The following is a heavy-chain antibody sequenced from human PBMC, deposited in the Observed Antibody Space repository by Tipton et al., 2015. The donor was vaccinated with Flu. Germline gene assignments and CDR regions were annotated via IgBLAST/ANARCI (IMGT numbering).Heavy chain of an antibody. CDR2: IYSGGST. CDR1: GFTVSSNY. V-gene: IGHV3-53*01. J-gene: IGHJ3*02. Sequence: SLRLSCAASGFTVSSNYMSWVRQAPGKGLEWVSVIYSGGSTYYADSVKGRFTISRDNSKNTLYLQMNSLRAEDTAVYYCASGWFGRLWNAFDIWGQGTMVTVSS. D-gene: IGHD3-10*01. CDR3: ASGWFGRLWNAFDI.